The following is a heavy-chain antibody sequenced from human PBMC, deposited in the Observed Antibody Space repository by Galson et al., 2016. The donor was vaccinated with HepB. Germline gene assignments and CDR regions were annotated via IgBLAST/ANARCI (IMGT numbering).Heavy chain of an antibody. CDR1: GFNLSHYA. CDR2: IRWDGTNI. Sequence: SLRLSCAASGFNLSHYAMHWVRQAPDKGLEWVAGIRWDGTNIAYADSVKGRFTISRDNADNSLYLQMNSLRGEDTAVYYCAKDGSYSGSLQGFFGYWGQGTLVTVSS. V-gene: IGHV3-9*01. CDR3: AKDGSYSGSLQGFFGY. J-gene: IGHJ4*02. D-gene: IGHD1-26*01.